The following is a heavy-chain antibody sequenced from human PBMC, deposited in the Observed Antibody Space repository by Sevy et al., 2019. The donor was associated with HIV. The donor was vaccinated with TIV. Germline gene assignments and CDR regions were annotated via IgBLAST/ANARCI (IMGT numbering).Heavy chain of an antibody. CDR2: IRSKAYGGTT. Sequence: GGSLRLSCTASGFTFGDYAMSWFRQAPGKGLEWVGFIRSKAYGGTTEYAASVKGRFTISRDDSKSIAYLQMNSLKTEDTAVYYCTRDFPYCSGGSCYRWFDPWGQGTLVTVSS. CDR3: TRDFPYCSGGSCYRWFDP. V-gene: IGHV3-49*03. J-gene: IGHJ5*02. D-gene: IGHD2-15*01. CDR1: GFTFGDYA.